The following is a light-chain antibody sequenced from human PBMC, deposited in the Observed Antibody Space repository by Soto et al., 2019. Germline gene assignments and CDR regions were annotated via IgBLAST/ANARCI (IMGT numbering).Light chain of an antibody. CDR2: GAS. CDR1: QSVSSSY. J-gene: IGKJ1*01. Sequence: EIVLTQSPGTLSLSPGERATLSCRASQSVSSSYLAWYHQKPGQAPRLLIYGASSRATGIPDRFSGSGSGTDFTLTISRLEAEDFAVYYCQQYGSSPTFGQGTKVEIK. V-gene: IGKV3-20*01. CDR3: QQYGSSPT.